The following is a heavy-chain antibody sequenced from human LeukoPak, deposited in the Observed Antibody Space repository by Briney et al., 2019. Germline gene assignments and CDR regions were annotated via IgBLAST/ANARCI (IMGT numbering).Heavy chain of an antibody. CDR1: GGSFSSGYYC. CDR2: IYYSGST. Sequence: SETLSLTCSISGGSFSSGYYCWGWVRQPPGKGLEWIGSIYYSGSTYYNPSLKSRVTISVDTSKNQFSLKLSSVTAADTAVYYCARGSYGNWFDPWGQGTLVTVSS. CDR3: ARGSYGNWFDP. J-gene: IGHJ5*02. V-gene: IGHV4-39*01. D-gene: IGHD4-17*01.